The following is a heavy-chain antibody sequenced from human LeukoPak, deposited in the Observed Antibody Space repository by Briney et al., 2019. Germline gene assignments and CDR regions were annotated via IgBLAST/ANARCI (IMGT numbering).Heavy chain of an antibody. J-gene: IGHJ4*02. Sequence: GGSLRLSCAASGFTFSSYSMNWVRQAPGKGLQWVSSITSSSRYIYYADSVKGRFTISRDNAKNSLYLQMNSLRAEDTAVYYCARHVVAVGFDYWGQGTLVTVSS. CDR2: ITSSSRYI. V-gene: IGHV3-21*01. D-gene: IGHD3-22*01. CDR3: ARHVVAVGFDY. CDR1: GFTFSSYS.